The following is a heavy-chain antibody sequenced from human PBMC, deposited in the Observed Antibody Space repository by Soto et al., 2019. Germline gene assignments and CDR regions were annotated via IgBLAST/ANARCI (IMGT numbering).Heavy chain of an antibody. J-gene: IGHJ4*02. V-gene: IGHV3-23*01. D-gene: IGHD6-19*01. CDR2: ISGSGGST. Sequence: EVQLLESGGGLVQPGGSLRLSCAASGFTFSSYAMSWVRQAPGKGLEWVSAISGSGGSTYYADSVKGRFTISRDNSENTLYLQMNSLRAEDTAVYYCAKVLAETQNSSGWYGYEYYFDYWGQGTLVTVSS. CDR3: AKVLAETQNSSGWYGYEYYFDY. CDR1: GFTFSSYA.